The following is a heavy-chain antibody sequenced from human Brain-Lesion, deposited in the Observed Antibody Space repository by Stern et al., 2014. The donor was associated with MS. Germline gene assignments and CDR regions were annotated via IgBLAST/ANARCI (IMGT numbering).Heavy chain of an antibody. CDR1: GGSISSGGYY. CDR2: IFNSGST. CDR3: ARGRVVPGFQYYATDV. J-gene: IGHJ6*02. V-gene: IGHV4-61*02. D-gene: IGHD2-2*01. Sequence: VQLVESGPGLVKPSQTLSLSCTVSGGSISSGGYYWSWIRQPAGKGLEWIGRIFNSGSTSYNPSPHSRVTLSIDTSQNQFSLRLNSMTAADTAVYYCARGRVVPGFQYYATDVWGQGTTVIVSS.